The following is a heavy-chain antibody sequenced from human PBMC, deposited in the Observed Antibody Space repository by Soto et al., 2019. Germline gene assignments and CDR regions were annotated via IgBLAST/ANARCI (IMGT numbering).Heavy chain of an antibody. V-gene: IGHV3-30-3*01. J-gene: IGHJ6*02. D-gene: IGHD3-10*01. CDR3: ARDGARVVRAYYYYYGMDV. CDR1: GFTFSSYA. CDR2: ISYDGSNK. Sequence: GGSLRLSCAASGFTFSSYAMHWVRQAPGKGLEWVAVISYDGSNKYYADSVKGRFTISRDNSKNTLYLQMNSLRAEDTAVYYCARDGARVVRAYYYYYGMDVWGQGTTVTVSS.